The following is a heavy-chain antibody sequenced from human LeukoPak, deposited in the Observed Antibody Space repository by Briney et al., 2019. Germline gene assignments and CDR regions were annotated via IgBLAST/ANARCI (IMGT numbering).Heavy chain of an antibody. CDR1: GGSISSYY. CDR3: ARLAAAGLYFDY. CDR2: IYTRGNT. Sequence: PSETLSLTCTVSGGSISSYYWRWIRQPPGMGLEWIGDIYTRGNTNYNPSLKSRVTISEDTSKNQFSLRLSSVTAADTAVYFCARLAAAGLYFDYWGQGTLVTVSS. D-gene: IGHD6-13*01. V-gene: IGHV4-4*09. J-gene: IGHJ4*02.